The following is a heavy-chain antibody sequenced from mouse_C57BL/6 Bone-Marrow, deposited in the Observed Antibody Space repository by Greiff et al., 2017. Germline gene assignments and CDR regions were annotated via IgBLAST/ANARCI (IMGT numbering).Heavy chain of an antibody. Sequence: ESGPGLVKPSQSLSLTCSVTGYSITSGYYWNWIRQFPGNKLEWMGYISYDGSNNYNPSLKNRISITRDTSKNQFFLKLNSVTTEDTATYYCAREGGYYYGLYWGQGTTLTVSS. D-gene: IGHD1-1*01. CDR2: ISYDGSN. CDR3: AREGGYYYGLY. V-gene: IGHV3-6*01. CDR1: GYSITSGYY. J-gene: IGHJ2*01.